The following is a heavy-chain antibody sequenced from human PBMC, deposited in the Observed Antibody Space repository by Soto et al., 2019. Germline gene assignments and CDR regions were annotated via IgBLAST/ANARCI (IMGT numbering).Heavy chain of an antibody. CDR1: GFSLSTSGVG. D-gene: IGHD3-22*01. J-gene: IGHJ5*02. Sequence: QITLKESGPTLVEPTQTLTLTCTFSGFSLSTSGVGVGWIRQPPGKALEWLALIYWDDDKRYSPSLKSRLTITKDTSKNQVVLTMTNMDPVDTATYYCAHRRGYYDSSGYWFDPWGQGTLVTVSS. V-gene: IGHV2-5*02. CDR2: IYWDDDK. CDR3: AHRRGYYDSSGYWFDP.